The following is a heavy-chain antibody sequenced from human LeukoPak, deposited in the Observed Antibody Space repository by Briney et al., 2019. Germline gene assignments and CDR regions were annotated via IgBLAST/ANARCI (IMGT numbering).Heavy chain of an antibody. J-gene: IGHJ3*02. CDR3: ARDSTPATAPSDAFDI. V-gene: IGHV3-7*01. CDR1: GFTFTNYW. CDR2: IKQDGSQK. Sequence: GGSLRLSCVASGFTFTNYWMNWVRQAPGKGLEWVASIKQDGSQKSYVDSVKGRFTISRDNAKNSLSLQMDSLRGEDTAVYYCARDSTPATAPSDAFDIWGQGTMVTVSS. D-gene: IGHD2-2*01.